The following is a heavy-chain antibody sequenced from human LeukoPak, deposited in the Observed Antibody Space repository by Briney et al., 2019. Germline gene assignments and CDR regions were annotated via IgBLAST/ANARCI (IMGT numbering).Heavy chain of an antibody. CDR3: ARLLYYYDSSGENFNFDY. CDR2: IKQDGSEK. Sequence: GGSLRLSCAASGFTFSSYAMHWVRQAPGKGLEWVANIKQDGSEKYYVDSVKGRFTISRDNAKNSLYLQMNSLRAEDTAVYYCARLLYYYDSSGENFNFDYWGQGTLVTVSS. D-gene: IGHD3-22*01. J-gene: IGHJ4*02. CDR1: GFTFSSYA. V-gene: IGHV3-7*01.